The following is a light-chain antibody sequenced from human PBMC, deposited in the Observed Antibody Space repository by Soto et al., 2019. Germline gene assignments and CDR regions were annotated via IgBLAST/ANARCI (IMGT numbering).Light chain of an antibody. CDR1: ESVTSRY. Sequence: IVWTHSPGTLSLSPGGTATLSCRASESVTSRYLGWFQPKRGQAPRLLLYGAAFRATGIPDSFSGSEYGTDFTLTINSLEPEDFAVSYCQQRSHWPLAFGGGKNVDI. CDR3: QQRSHWPLA. V-gene: IGKV3D-20*02. CDR2: GAA. J-gene: IGKJ4*01.